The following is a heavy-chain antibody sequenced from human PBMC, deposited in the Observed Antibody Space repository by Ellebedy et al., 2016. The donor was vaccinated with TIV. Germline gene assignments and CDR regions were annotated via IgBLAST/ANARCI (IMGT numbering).Heavy chain of an antibody. D-gene: IGHD5-18*01. CDR1: GFTFGDYA. V-gene: IGHV3-49*03. J-gene: IGHJ4*02. CDR3: ARGGFSYAY. CDR2: IKIKPHGATT. Sequence: GGSLRLSXTASGFTFGDYAMTWFRQAPGKGLEWVGFIKIKPHGATTEYAASVKDRFTISRDDSKSIAYLQMNSLKTEDTAVYYCARGGFSYAYWGQGTLVTVSS.